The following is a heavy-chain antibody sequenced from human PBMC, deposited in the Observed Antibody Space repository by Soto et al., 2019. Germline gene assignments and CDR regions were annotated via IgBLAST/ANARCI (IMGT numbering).Heavy chain of an antibody. CDR3: ARGRYGEY. V-gene: IGHV1-18*01. J-gene: IGHJ4*02. D-gene: IGHD3-10*01. Sequence: QVHLVQSGAEVKKPGASVKVSCKASGYTFTSYGITWVRQAPGQGLEWMGWISAHNGNTDYAQKLQGRVIVTRDPSTSTAYMELRSLISDDTGVYYCARGRYGEYWGQGAVVTVSS. CDR2: ISAHNGNT. CDR1: GYTFTSYG.